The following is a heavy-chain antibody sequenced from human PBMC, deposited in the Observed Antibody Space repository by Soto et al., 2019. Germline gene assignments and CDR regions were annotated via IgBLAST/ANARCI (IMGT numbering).Heavy chain of an antibody. CDR1: GFTFDNYV. Sequence: GGSLRLSCAASGFTFDNYVMTWVRQAPGKGLEWVAGISGNGARAYYGDSVKGRFIVSRDNSKNTQYLQMNSLRVEDTALYYCAKRFDDSSTWSFDHWGLGTLVTVSS. J-gene: IGHJ4*02. D-gene: IGHD6-6*01. CDR2: ISGNGARA. V-gene: IGHV3-23*01. CDR3: AKRFDDSSTWSFDH.